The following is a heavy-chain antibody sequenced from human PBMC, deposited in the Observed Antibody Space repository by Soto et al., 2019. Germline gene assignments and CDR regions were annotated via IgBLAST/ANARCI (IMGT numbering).Heavy chain of an antibody. CDR2: ISGSGGST. CDR3: AKDPSTGSSWYATAGFDY. CDR1: GFTFSSYA. J-gene: IGHJ4*02. Sequence: EVQLLESGGGLVQPGGSLRLSCAASGFTFSSYAMSWVRQAPGKGLEWVSAISGSGGSTYYADSVKGRFTISRDNSKNSLYLQMNSLRAQDTAVYYCAKDPSTGSSWYATAGFDYWGQGTLVTVSS. D-gene: IGHD6-13*01. V-gene: IGHV3-23*01.